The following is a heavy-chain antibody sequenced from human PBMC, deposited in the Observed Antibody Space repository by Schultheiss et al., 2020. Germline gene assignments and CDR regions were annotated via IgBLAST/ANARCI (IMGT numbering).Heavy chain of an antibody. J-gene: IGHJ4*02. CDR3: ARELYYYSSGSYSNVGY. V-gene: IGHV3-7*01. D-gene: IGHD3-10*01. CDR1: GFTFSSYW. CDR2: IKQDGSEK. Sequence: GGSLRLSCAASGFTFSSYWMSWVRQAPGKGLEWVANIKQDGSEKYYVDSVKGRFTISRDNAKNSLSLQMNSLRAEDTAVYYCARELYYYSSGSYSNVGYWGQGTLVTVSS.